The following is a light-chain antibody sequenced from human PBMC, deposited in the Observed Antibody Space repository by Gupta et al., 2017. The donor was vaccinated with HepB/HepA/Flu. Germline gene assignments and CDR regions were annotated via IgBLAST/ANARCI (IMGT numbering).Light chain of an antibody. J-gene: IGLJ2*01. CDR2: QDS. CDR1: KLGDKF. Sequence: SYELTQPPSVSVSPGQTASITCSGDKLGDKFACWYQQKPGQSPVLVIYQDSKRPSGLTERFSGSNSGNTATLTISGTQAMDEADYYCQEWESSTVVFGGGTKLTVL. V-gene: IGLV3-1*01. CDR3: QEWESSTVV.